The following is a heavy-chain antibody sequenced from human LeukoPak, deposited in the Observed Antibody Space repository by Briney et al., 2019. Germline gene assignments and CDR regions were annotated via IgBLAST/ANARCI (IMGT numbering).Heavy chain of an antibody. Sequence: PSETLSLTCTVSGGSISSYYWSWIRQPPGKGLEWIGYIYYSGSTKYNSSLKSRVSISVDTSQNQFSLKLSSVTAADTAVYYCARGAGAGYNLQPFDYWGQGTLVTVSS. V-gene: IGHV4-59*08. CDR3: ARGAGAGYNLQPFDY. D-gene: IGHD5-24*01. CDR2: IYYSGST. CDR1: GGSISSYY. J-gene: IGHJ4*02.